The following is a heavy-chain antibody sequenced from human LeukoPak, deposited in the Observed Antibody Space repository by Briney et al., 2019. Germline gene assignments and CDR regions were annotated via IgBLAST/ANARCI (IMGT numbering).Heavy chain of an antibody. Sequence: ASVKVSCKASGGTFSSYAISWVRQAPGQGLGCMGRIIPIFGTANYAQKFQGRVTITTDESTSTAYMELSSLRSEDTAVYYCAALPAVAAAGTRWFDPWGQGTLVIVSS. J-gene: IGHJ5*02. D-gene: IGHD6-13*01. CDR3: AALPAVAAAGTRWFDP. CDR2: IIPIFGTA. CDR1: GGTFSSYA. V-gene: IGHV1-69*05.